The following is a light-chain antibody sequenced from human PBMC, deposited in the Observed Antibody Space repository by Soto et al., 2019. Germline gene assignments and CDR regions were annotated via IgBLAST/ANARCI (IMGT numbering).Light chain of an antibody. V-gene: IGKV3-20*01. CDR1: QVTSRY. CDR3: QQYSTSPIS. CDR2: GAS. J-gene: IGKJ5*01. Sequence: ETVLTQSPGTLSLSPGERATLSCRASQVTSRYLSWYQQRPGQAPRLLIYGASSRATGIPDRSSGSGSGTDFTLTIIRLEPEDFAVYYCQQYSTSPISFGQGTRLEIK.